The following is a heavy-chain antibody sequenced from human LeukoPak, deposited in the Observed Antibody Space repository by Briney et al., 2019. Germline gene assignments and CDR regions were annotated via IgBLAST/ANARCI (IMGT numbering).Heavy chain of an antibody. D-gene: IGHD2-21*02. CDR3: AREDYCSGDCYSKDAFDI. CDR1: GGSISSYY. Sequence: PSETLSLTCTVSGGSISSYYWSWIRQPPGKGLEWIGYIYYSGSTNYNPSLKSRVTISVDTSKNQFSLKLSSVTAADTAVYYCAREDYCSGDCYSKDAFDIWGQGTMVTVSS. V-gene: IGHV4-59*01. CDR2: IYYSGST. J-gene: IGHJ3*02.